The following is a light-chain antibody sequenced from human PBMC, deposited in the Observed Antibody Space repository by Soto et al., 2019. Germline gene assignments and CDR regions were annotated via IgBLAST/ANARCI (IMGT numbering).Light chain of an antibody. Sequence: QSALTQPRSVSGSPGQSVTISCTGTSSDVGGYNYVSWYQQHPGKAPKLMILDVSKRPSGVPDRFSGSKSGSTASLTISGLQADDEADYYCCSYAGGFYVVGTGTKVTVL. J-gene: IGLJ1*01. CDR1: SSDVGGYNY. CDR2: DVS. V-gene: IGLV2-11*01. CDR3: CSYAGGFYV.